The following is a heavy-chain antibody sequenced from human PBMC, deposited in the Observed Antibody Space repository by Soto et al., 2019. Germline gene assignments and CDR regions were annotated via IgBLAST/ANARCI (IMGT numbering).Heavy chain of an antibody. CDR2: ITNSGGTT. J-gene: IGHJ4*02. CDR1: GFTFNTYA. CDR3: AEGATGTDY. D-gene: IGHD1-1*01. Sequence: EVQLLESGGGLVQPGGSLRLSCAVSGFTFNTYAMNWVRQAPGKGLEWVSSITNSGGTTYYADSVKGRFTISRDNSKNTLYLQMNSLRGEDTAVYYCAEGATGTDYWGQGTLVTVSS. V-gene: IGHV3-23*01.